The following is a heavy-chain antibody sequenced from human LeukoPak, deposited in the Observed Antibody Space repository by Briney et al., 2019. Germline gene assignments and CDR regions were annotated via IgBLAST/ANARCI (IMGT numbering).Heavy chain of an antibody. D-gene: IGHD6-19*01. V-gene: IGHV3-30*18. CDR3: AKDGVEQWLAYYFDY. CDR2: ISYDGNNK. Sequence: GRSLRLSCAASGFTFSIYGMHGGRQAPGKGLEWVAAISYDGNNKYYADSVKGRLTISRDNSKNTLYVQMNSLRAEDTAVYYCAKDGVEQWLAYYFDYWGQGNLVTVSS. J-gene: IGHJ4*02. CDR1: GFTFSIYG.